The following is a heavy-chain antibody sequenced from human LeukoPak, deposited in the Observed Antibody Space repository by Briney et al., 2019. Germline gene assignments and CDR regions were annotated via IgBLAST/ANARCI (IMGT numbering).Heavy chain of an antibody. D-gene: IGHD4-17*01. CDR2: ISSSSSYI. V-gene: IGHV3-21*01. CDR3: ARSYGDYVPPNYFDY. Sequence: GGSLRLSCAASGFTFSSYSMNWVRQAAGKGLEWVSSISSSSSYIYYADSVKGRFTISRDNAKNSLYLQMNSLRAEDTAVYYCARSYGDYVPPNYFDYWGQGTLVTVSS. CDR1: GFTFSSYS. J-gene: IGHJ4*02.